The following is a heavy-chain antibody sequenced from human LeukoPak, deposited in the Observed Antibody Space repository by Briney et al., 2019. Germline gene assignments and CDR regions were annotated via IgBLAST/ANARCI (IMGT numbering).Heavy chain of an antibody. CDR2: ISGSGGAT. D-gene: IGHD3-22*01. CDR3: AKDGYNYDSSGHFDY. Sequence: GGSLRLSCAASGFTFSTYAMHWARQPPGKGLEWGSAISGSGGATYHADADSVKGRFIISRDNSKNTLYLQINSLRVEDTAVYYCAKDGYNYDSSGHFDYWGQGTLVTVSS. CDR1: GFTFSTYA. V-gene: IGHV3-23*01. J-gene: IGHJ4*02.